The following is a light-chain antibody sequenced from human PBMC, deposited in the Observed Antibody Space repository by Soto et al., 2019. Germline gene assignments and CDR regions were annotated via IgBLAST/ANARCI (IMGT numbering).Light chain of an antibody. CDR1: QGISSY. CDR2: GAS. CDR3: QQLNAYPYT. Sequence: DLQLRQSQSFLSASVGDRVTITCRASQGISSYLAWFQQKPGRAPNLLIYGASTLQSGVPARFSASGSGTDFTLTISRLQPEDFATYYCQQLNAYPYTFGQGTRLEIK. V-gene: IGKV1-9*01. J-gene: IGKJ5*01.